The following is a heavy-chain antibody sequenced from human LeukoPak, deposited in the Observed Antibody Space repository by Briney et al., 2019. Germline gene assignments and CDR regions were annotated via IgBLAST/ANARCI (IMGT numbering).Heavy chain of an antibody. Sequence: KPSETLSISCTVSGASIGNSRDYWGLIRQPPGKGLAWLGSIFFSGSTYYNPSLKSRAAISVDSSKNQFSLKLSSVTAADTAIYYCARRCAGGDCYGAFDLWGQGTLVTVSS. J-gene: IGHJ4*02. D-gene: IGHD2-21*01. CDR3: ARRCAGGDCYGAFDL. CDR1: GASIGNSRDY. CDR2: IFFSGST. V-gene: IGHV4-39*01.